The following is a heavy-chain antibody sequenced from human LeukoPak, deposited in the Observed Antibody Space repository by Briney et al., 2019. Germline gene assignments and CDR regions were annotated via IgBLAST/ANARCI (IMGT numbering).Heavy chain of an antibody. CDR1: GFTFSSYW. Sequence: GGSLRLSCAGPGFTFSSYWMSWVRQAPGKGLEWVANIKQDGSEKYYVDSVKGRFTISRDNAKNSLYLQMNSLRAEDTAVYYCARDSWWLVPNYFDYWGQGTLVTVSS. V-gene: IGHV3-7*03. J-gene: IGHJ4*02. D-gene: IGHD6-19*01. CDR3: ARDSWWLVPNYFDY. CDR2: IKQDGSEK.